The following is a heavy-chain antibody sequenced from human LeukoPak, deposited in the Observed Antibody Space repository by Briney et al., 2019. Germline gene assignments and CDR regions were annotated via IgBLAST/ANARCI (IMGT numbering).Heavy chain of an antibody. CDR3: AKRGGSYFDY. J-gene: IGHJ4*02. CDR1: GFTFSSYG. D-gene: IGHD1-26*01. CDR2: ISYDGSNK. V-gene: IGHV3-30*18. Sequence: GGSLRLSCAASGFTFSSYGMHWVRQAPGKGLEWLAVISYDGSNKYYADSVKGRFTISRDNPKNTLYLEMSSLRAEDTAVYYCAKRGGSYFDYWGQGTLVTVSS.